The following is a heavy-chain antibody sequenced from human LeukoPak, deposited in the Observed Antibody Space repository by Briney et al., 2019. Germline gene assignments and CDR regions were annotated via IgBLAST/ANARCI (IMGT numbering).Heavy chain of an antibody. CDR1: GYTFTGYY. CDR3: ASRTYYYGSGSYYAFDI. CDR2: INTNIGGT. D-gene: IGHD3-10*01. J-gene: IGHJ3*02. V-gene: IGHV1-2*02. Sequence: AASVKVSCKASGYTFTGYYMHWVRQAPGQGLEWMGWINTNIGGTNYAQKFQGRVTMTRDTSISTAYMEMSRLRSDDTAVYYCASRTYYYGSGSYYAFDIWGQGTMVTVSS.